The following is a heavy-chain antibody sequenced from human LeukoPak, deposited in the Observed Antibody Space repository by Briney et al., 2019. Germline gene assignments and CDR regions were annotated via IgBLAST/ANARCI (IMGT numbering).Heavy chain of an antibody. CDR2: INPNSGGT. D-gene: IGHD2-21*02. V-gene: IGHV1-2*06. J-gene: IGHJ4*02. CDR1: GYTFTGYY. CDR3: ATSEAIVVVTAILNY. Sequence: GASVKVSCKASGYTFTGYYMHWVRQAPGQGLEWMGRINPNSGGTNYAQKFQGRVTMTRDTSISTAYMELSRLRSDDTAVYYCATSEAIVVVTAILNYWGQGTLVTVSS.